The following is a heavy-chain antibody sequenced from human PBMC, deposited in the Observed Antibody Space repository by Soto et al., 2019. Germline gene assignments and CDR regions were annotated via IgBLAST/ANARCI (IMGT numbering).Heavy chain of an antibody. CDR3: ARFGLAPYYYYGVDV. CDR1: GYIFTNYD. D-gene: IGHD3-16*01. CDR2: VSGYNGNT. V-gene: IGHV1-18*01. Sequence: QVQLVQSETEVKKPGASVKVSCKASGYIFTNYDITWVRQAPGQGLEWMGWVSGYNGNTKYAQKFQDRVTMTTDTSTSTVYMELRSLRSDDTAVYYCARFGLAPYYYYGVDVWGQGTTVFVSS. J-gene: IGHJ6*02.